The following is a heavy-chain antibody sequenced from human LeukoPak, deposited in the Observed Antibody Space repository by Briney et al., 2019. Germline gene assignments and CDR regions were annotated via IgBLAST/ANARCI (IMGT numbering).Heavy chain of an antibody. Sequence: NPSETLSRTCTVSVDSISSYSWSWVRQPPGRGLEWIGYIYYSGSTTYNPSLKSRVTISLDTSKNQFSLKLSSVTAADAAVYYCAGDFGSGSYRFDYWGQGTLVTVSS. V-gene: IGHV4-59*12. CDR2: IYYSGST. D-gene: IGHD3-10*01. CDR3: AGDFGSGSYRFDY. J-gene: IGHJ4*02. CDR1: VDSISSYS.